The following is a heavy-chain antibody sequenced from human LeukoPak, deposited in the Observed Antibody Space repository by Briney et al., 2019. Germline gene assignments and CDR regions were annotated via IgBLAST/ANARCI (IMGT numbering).Heavy chain of an antibody. CDR2: IYHSGST. D-gene: IGHD6-19*01. V-gene: IGHV4-4*02. CDR1: GGSISSSNW. J-gene: IGHJ4*02. Sequence: SETLSLTCAVSGGSISSSNWWSWVRQPPGKGLEWIGEIYHSGSTNYNPSLKSRVTISVDKSKNQFSLKLSSVTAADTAVYYCARQRYSSGWYPDYWGQGTLVTVSS. CDR3: ARQRYSSGWYPDY.